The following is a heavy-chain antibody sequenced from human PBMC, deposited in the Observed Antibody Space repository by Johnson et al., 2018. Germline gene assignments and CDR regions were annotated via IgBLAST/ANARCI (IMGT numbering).Heavy chain of an antibody. CDR3: ARDRGYCSGCVCYRYFQH. CDR2: ISYAGSNK. V-gene: IGHV3-30-3*01. D-gene: IGHD2-8*02. J-gene: IGHJ1*01. Sequence: QGQLVESGGGVVQPGRSLRLSCAASGFTFSSYAMHWVRQAPGKGLEWVAVISYAGSNKYYADSVKVRFTNSRDNSKNTLYLQMNSLRAEETAVYFCARDRGYCSGCVCYRYFQHWGQGTLVTVSS. CDR1: GFTFSSYA.